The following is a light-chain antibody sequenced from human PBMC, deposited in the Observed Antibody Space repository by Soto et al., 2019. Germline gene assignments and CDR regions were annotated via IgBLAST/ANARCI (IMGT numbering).Light chain of an antibody. CDR3: SSYRRGSTHV. CDR2: DVT. J-gene: IGLJ1*01. CDR1: SSDVGGYNY. V-gene: IGLV2-14*01. Sequence: QSALTQPASVSGSPGQSITVSCTGTSSDVGGYNYVSWYQQYPGKVPRLMIYDVTNRPSGVSNRFSGSKSGNTASLTISGLQAEDEADYYCSSYRRGSTHVFGTGTKVTVL.